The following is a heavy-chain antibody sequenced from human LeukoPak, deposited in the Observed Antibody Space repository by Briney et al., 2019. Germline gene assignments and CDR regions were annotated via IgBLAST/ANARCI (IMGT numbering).Heavy chain of an antibody. CDR1: GFTFSSYG. Sequence: GGSLRLSCAASGFTFSSYGMHWVRQAPGKGLEWVAVIWYDGSNKYYADSVKGRFTISRDNSKNTLYLQMNSLRAEDTAVYYCARVGGATQTEGDDFDYWAREPWSPSPQ. CDR3: ARVGGATQTEGDDFDY. CDR2: IWYDGSNK. J-gene: IGHJ4*02. V-gene: IGHV3-33*01. D-gene: IGHD1-26*01.